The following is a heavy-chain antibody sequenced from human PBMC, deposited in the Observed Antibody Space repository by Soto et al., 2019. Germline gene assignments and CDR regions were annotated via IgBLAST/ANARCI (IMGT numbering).Heavy chain of an antibody. CDR2: IYYSGRI. CDR3: AHSLRSFYYFGLDV. J-gene: IGHJ6*02. D-gene: IGHD3-10*01. V-gene: IGHV4-31*03. CDR1: GDSISSTLHI. Sequence: QVQLQESGPGLVKPSQTLSLTCSVSGDSISSTLHIWSWVRQRPGKGLEWLGYIYYSGRIYYNPSLESRVTISVDTSKNQFSLKLTSVTAADTAVYYCAHSLRSFYYFGLDVWGQGTTVTVSS.